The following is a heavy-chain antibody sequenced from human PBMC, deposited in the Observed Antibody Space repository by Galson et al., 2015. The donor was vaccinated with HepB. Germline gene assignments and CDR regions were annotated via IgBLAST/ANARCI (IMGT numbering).Heavy chain of an antibody. CDR3: ARGIMLTPTGFDY. D-gene: IGHD4/OR15-4a*01. J-gene: IGHJ4*02. Sequence: SVKVSCKASGYNIINYAIHWVRQAPGQGLEWMGWINAGNGNTKYSQKFQGRVTITRDTSANTAYMELRSLKSEDTAVYYCARGIMLTPTGFDYWGQGTLVTVSS. CDR1: GYNIINYA. CDR2: INAGNGNT. V-gene: IGHV1-3*01.